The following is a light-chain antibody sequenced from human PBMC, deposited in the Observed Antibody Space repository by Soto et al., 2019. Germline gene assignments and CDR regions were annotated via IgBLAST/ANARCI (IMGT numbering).Light chain of an antibody. CDR2: EVS. J-gene: IGLJ3*02. CDR1: SSDVGAYNY. V-gene: IGLV2-14*01. Sequence: QSALTQPASVSGSPGQSITISCTGSSSDVGAYNYVSWYQQHPGKVPQLMIYEVSNRPSGVSNRFTGSKSGNTASLTISGLQAEDEADYHCLSYTSSSTLVFGGGTQLTVL. CDR3: LSYTSSSTLV.